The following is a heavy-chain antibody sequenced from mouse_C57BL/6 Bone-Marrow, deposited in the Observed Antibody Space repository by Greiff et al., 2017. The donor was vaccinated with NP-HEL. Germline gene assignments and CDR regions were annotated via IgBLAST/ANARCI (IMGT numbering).Heavy chain of an antibody. Sequence: EVNVVESGGDLVKPGGSLKLSCAASGFTFSSYGMSWVRQTPDKRLEWVATISSGGSYTYYPDSVKGRFTISRDNAKNTLYLQMSSLKSEDTAMYYCASYYSNSWFAYWGQGTLVTVSA. CDR3: ASYYSNSWFAY. J-gene: IGHJ3*01. V-gene: IGHV5-6*01. CDR2: ISSGGSYT. D-gene: IGHD2-5*01. CDR1: GFTFSSYG.